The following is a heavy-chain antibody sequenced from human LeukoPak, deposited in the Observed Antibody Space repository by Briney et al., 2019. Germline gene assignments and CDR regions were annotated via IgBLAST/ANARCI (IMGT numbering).Heavy chain of an antibody. CDR2: VYSGGNT. V-gene: IGHV3-66*01. J-gene: IGHJ4*02. Sequence: GGSLRLPCTASGFTVSSDYMSWVRQAPGKGLEWVSVVYSGGNTYYADSVRGRFTISRDNSKNTLYLKINSLRAEDRAVYFCAREPPGGGFDYWGQGTLVSVSS. D-gene: IGHD3-16*01. CDR1: GFTVSSDY. CDR3: AREPPGGGFDY.